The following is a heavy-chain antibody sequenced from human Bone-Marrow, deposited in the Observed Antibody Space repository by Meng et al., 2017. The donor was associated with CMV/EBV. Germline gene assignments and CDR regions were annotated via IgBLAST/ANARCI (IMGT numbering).Heavy chain of an antibody. Sequence: SETLSLTCTVPGGSISSSSYYWGWIRQPPGKGLEWIGSIYYSGSTYYNPSLKSRVTISVDTSKNQFSLKLSSVTAADTAVYYCAREWELLVNWFDPWGQGTLVTVSS. CDR1: GGSISSSSYY. CDR3: AREWELLVNWFDP. CDR2: IYYSGST. J-gene: IGHJ5*02. V-gene: IGHV4-39*07. D-gene: IGHD1-26*01.